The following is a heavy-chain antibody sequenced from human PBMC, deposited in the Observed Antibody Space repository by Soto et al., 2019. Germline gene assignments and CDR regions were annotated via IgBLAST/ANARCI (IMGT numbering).Heavy chain of an antibody. CDR2: IYRSGST. CDR1: GYSMSSGYS. D-gene: IGHD6-13*01. CDR3: ARDDYEGYSSPLGYYGMDV. Sequence: SETLSLPCAVSGYSMSSGYSWGWFRHPPGKGLGWFGSIYRSGSTSDNPSLKSRVTISVDTSKSQFSLKLSSVTAADTAVYYCARDDYEGYSSPLGYYGMDVWVQGTTVTVS. V-gene: IGHV4-38-2*02. J-gene: IGHJ6*02.